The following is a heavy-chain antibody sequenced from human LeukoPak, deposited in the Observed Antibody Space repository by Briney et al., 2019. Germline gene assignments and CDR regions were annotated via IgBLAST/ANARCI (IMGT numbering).Heavy chain of an antibody. V-gene: IGHV3-33*01. Sequence: GRSLRLSCAASGFTFSSDGMHWVRQAPGKGLEWVAVIWYDGSNKYYADSVKGRFTISRDNSKNTLYLQMNSLRAEDTAVYYCARGDYAYYGMDVWGQGTTVTVSS. CDR1: GFTFSSDG. CDR2: IWYDGSNK. CDR3: ARGDYAYYGMDV. J-gene: IGHJ6*02.